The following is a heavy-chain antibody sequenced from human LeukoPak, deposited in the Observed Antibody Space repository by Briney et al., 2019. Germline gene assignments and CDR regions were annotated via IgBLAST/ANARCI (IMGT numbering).Heavy chain of an antibody. J-gene: IGHJ3*02. CDR2: IYKDGKI. Sequence: PGGSLRLSCAASGFTVSSTYMSWVRQAPGKGLEWVSVIYKDGKIYYIDSVKGRFTISRDNAKNSLYLQMNSLRAEDTAVYYCARDPYRFAFDIWGQGTVVLVSS. D-gene: IGHD1-26*01. CDR1: GFTVSSTY. CDR3: ARDPYRFAFDI. V-gene: IGHV3-53*01.